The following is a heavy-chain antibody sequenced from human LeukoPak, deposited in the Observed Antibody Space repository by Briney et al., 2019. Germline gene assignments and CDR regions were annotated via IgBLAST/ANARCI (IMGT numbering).Heavy chain of an antibody. CDR3: ARDDLGQLGQGMDV. D-gene: IGHD6-6*01. CDR1: GGTFSSYA. J-gene: IGHJ6*02. Sequence: SVKVSCKASGGTFSSYAISWVRQAPGQGLEWMGRIIPILGIANYAQKFRGRVTITADKSTSTAYMELSSLRSEDTAVYYCARDDLGQLGQGMDVWGQGTTVTVSS. CDR2: IIPILGIA. V-gene: IGHV1-69*04.